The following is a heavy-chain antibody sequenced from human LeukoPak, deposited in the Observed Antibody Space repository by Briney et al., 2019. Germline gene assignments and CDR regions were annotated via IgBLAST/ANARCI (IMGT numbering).Heavy chain of an antibody. D-gene: IGHD5-24*01. J-gene: IGHJ4*02. CDR3: SFRGEDRDGNFDY. CDR2: MNPNSGNT. V-gene: IGHV1-8*01. Sequence: ASVKASCKASGYIFTSYDINWVRQATGQGLEWMGWMNPNSGNTGYAQKFQGRVTMTRDTSISTAYMELSSLRSEDTAVYYCSFRGEDRDGNFDYWGQGTLVTVSS. CDR1: GYIFTSYD.